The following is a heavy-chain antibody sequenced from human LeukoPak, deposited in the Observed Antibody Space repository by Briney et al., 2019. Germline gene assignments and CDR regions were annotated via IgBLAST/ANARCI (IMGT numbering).Heavy chain of an antibody. J-gene: IGHJ6*03. CDR1: GGSIRSYY. D-gene: IGHD3-9*01. V-gene: IGHV4-4*07. Sequence: SETLSLTCTVSGGSIRSYYWSWIRQPAGKGLEWIGRIYTSGSTNYNPSLKSRVTISLHTSKNQFSLKLSSVTASDTAVYYCARVMRQRKDIFTGYYRGTTGGPAYMDVWGKGTTVTISS. CDR3: ARVMRQRKDIFTGYYRGTTGGPAYMDV. CDR2: IYTSGST.